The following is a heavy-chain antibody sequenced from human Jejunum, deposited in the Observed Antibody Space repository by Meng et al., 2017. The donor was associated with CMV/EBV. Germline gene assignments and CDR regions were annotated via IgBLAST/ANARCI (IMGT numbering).Heavy chain of an antibody. D-gene: IGHD3-22*01. CDR3: TTAVPNSSGYYNYFDY. CDR2: LKSKTDGGTT. V-gene: IGHV3-15*01. Sequence: FTFSIAWMSWVRQAPGKGLEWVGRLKSKTDGGTTDYAAPVKGGFTVSRDDSKNILFLQMDSLKTDDTAVYYCTTAVPNSSGYYNYFDYWGQGTLVTVSS. J-gene: IGHJ4*02. CDR1: FTFSIAW.